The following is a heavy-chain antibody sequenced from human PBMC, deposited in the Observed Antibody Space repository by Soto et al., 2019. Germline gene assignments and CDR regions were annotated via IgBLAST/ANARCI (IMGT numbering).Heavy chain of an antibody. J-gene: IGHJ6*02. CDR1: GGSFSGYF. CDR3: ARGISHYYGMDV. Sequence: TSETLSLTCTVFGGSFSGYFWSWIRQPPGKGLEWIGEINHSGSTNYNPSLKSRVTISVDTSKNQFSLKMSSVTAADTAVFYCARGISHYYGMDVWGQGTTVTVSS. CDR2: INHSGST. V-gene: IGHV4-34*01.